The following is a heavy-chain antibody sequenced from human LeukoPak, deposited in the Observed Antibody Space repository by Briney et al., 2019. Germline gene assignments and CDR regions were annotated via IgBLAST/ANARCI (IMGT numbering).Heavy chain of an antibody. V-gene: IGHV3-7*01. D-gene: IGHD4-11*01. CDR2: INQDGSEK. Sequence: GGSLRLSCAASGFTFGTFWMSWVRQAPGKGLEWVANINQDGSEKYYVDSVKGRFTISRDNAKNSLYLQMNSLRAEDTAVYYCARGIASGIDYFDPWGQGTLVTVSS. CDR3: ARGIASGIDYFDP. CDR1: GFTFGTFW. J-gene: IGHJ5*02.